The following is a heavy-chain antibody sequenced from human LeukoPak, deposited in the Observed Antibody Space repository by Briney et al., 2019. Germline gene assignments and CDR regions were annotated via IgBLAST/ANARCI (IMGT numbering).Heavy chain of an antibody. J-gene: IGHJ4*02. V-gene: IGHV3-43D*03. Sequence: PGGSLRLSCAASGFTFDDYAMHWVRQAPGKGLEWVSLISWDGGSTYYADSVKGRFTISRDNSKNSLYLQMNSLRAEDTALYYCAKDKGYDILTGYYDYWGQGTLVTVSS. D-gene: IGHD3-9*01. CDR3: AKDKGYDILTGYYDY. CDR1: GFTFDDYA. CDR2: ISWDGGST.